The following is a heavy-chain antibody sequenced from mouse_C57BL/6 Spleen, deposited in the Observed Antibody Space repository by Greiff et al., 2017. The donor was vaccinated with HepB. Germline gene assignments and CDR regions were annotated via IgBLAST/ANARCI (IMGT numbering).Heavy chain of an antibody. CDR3: ASGLWADAMDY. CDR2: INPNNGGT. D-gene: IGHD1-1*02. Sequence: EVQLQQSGPELVKPGASVKISCKASGYTFTDYYMNWVKQSHGKSLEWIGDINPNNGGTSYNQKFKGKATLTVDKSSSTAYMELRSLTSEDSAVYYCASGLWADAMDYWGQGTSVTVSS. V-gene: IGHV1-26*01. CDR1: GYTFTDYY. J-gene: IGHJ4*01.